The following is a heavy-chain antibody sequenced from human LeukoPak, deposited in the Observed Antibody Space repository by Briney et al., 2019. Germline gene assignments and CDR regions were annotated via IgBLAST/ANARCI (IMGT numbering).Heavy chain of an antibody. CDR1: GYTFTSYY. CDR2: INPRGGST. CDR3: ARELVRGIRLDY. D-gene: IGHD3-10*01. J-gene: IGHJ4*02. Sequence: ASVKVSCKASGYTFTSYYMHWVRQAPGQGLEWMGIINPRGGSTSYVQKFQGRVTMTRDTSTSTVYMELSSLRSEDTAVYYCARELVRGIRLDYWGQGTLVTVSS. V-gene: IGHV1-46*01.